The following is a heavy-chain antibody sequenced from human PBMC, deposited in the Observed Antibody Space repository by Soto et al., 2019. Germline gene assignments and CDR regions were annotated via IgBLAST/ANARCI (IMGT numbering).Heavy chain of an antibody. Sequence: EVQLVESGGNWVQPGGSLRLSCAASGFRFSIYSMNWVRQAPGKGLEWSAYITSDTKTIKYADSVKGRFTISRDNGKNSVYLQMNSLRDEDTAVYYCARSVEGHFDYWGQGTVVTVSA. J-gene: IGHJ4*02. CDR1: GFRFSIYS. CDR3: ARSVEGHFDY. CDR2: ITSDTKTI. D-gene: IGHD6-19*01. V-gene: IGHV3-48*02.